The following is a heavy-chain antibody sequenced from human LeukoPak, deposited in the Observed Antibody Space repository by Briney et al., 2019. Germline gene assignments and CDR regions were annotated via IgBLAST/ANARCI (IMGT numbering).Heavy chain of an antibody. V-gene: IGHV1-2*06. J-gene: IGHJ4*02. Sequence: ASMKVSCKASGYTFTGYYMHWVRQAPGQGLEWMGRINPNSGGTNYAQKFQGRVTMTRDTSISTACMELSRLRSDDTAVYYCARYDSTGYSSGWYKDWGQGTLVTVS. CDR1: GYTFTGYY. CDR3: ARYDSTGYSSGWYKD. D-gene: IGHD6-19*01. CDR2: INPNSGGT.